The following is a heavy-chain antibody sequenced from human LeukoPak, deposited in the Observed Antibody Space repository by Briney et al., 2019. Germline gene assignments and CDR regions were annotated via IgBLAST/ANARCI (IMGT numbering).Heavy chain of an antibody. CDR1: GCTFTSYD. V-gene: IGHV1-8*01. CDR2: MNPNSGNT. Sequence: ASVTVSCKASGCTFTSYDINWVRQATGQGLEWMGWMNPNSGNTGYAQKFQGRVTMTRNTSISTAYMELSSLRSEDTAVYYCARGPLSWELLPGWFDPWGQGTLVTVSS. J-gene: IGHJ5*02. CDR3: ARGPLSWELLPGWFDP. D-gene: IGHD1-26*01.